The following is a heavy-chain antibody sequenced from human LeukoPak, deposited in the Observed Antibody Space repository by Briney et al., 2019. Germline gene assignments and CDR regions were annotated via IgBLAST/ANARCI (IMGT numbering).Heavy chain of an antibody. CDR2: ISAYNGNT. V-gene: IGHV1-18*04. CDR3: ARGGNYFRFDP. Sequence: ASVKVSCKASEYPFTGYFMYWVRQAPGQGLEWMGWISAYNGNTNYAQKLQGRVTMTTDTSTATAYMELRSLRSDDTAVYYCARGGNYFRFDPWGQGTLVTVSS. D-gene: IGHD1-26*01. J-gene: IGHJ5*02. CDR1: EYPFTGYF.